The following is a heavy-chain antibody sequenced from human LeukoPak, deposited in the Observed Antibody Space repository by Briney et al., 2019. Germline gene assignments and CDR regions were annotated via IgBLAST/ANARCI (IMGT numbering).Heavy chain of an antibody. Sequence: PSETLSLTCTVSGGSISSYYWSWIRQPAEKGLEWIGRIYTSGSTNYNPSLKSRVTMSVDTSKNQFSLKLSSVTAADTAVYYCARDLYDYGDYVLFPWGQGTLVTVSS. CDR1: GGSISSYY. CDR2: IYTSGST. CDR3: ARDLYDYGDYVLFP. D-gene: IGHD4-17*01. V-gene: IGHV4-4*07. J-gene: IGHJ4*02.